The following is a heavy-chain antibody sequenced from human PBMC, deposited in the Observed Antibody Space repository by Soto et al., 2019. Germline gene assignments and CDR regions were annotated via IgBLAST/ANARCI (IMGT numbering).Heavy chain of an antibody. Sequence: QVQLVESGGGVVQPGRSLRLSCAASGFTFSSYGMHWVRQAPGKGLEWVAVISYDGSNKCYADSVKGRFTISRDNSKNTLYLQMNSLRAEDTAVYYCAKESGVVVAATGRYNWFDPWGQGTLVTVSS. CDR1: GFTFSSYG. V-gene: IGHV3-30*18. CDR2: ISYDGSNK. J-gene: IGHJ5*02. D-gene: IGHD2-15*01. CDR3: AKESGVVVAATGRYNWFDP.